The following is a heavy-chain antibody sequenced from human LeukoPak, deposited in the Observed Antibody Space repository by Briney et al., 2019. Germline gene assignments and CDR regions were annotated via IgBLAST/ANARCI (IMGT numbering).Heavy chain of an antibody. CDR2: IYYSGST. D-gene: IGHD3-3*01. Sequence: PSETLSLTCTVSGGSISSYYWSWIRQPPGKGLEWIGYIYYSGSTNYNPSLKSRVTISVDTSKNQFSLKLSSVTAADTAVYYCARGGYDFWSGVFDYWGQGTLVTVSS. CDR3: ARGGYDFWSGVFDY. CDR1: GGSISSYY. V-gene: IGHV4-59*01. J-gene: IGHJ4*02.